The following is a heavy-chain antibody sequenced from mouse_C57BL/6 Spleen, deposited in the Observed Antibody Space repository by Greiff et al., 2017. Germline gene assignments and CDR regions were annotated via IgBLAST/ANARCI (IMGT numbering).Heavy chain of an antibody. CDR2: INYDGSST. J-gene: IGHJ3*01. CDR3: ARVDYDWFAY. V-gene: IGHV5-16*01. D-gene: IGHD2-4*01. CDR1: GFTFSDYY. Sequence: EVQLVESEGGLVQPGSSMKLSCTASGFTFSDYYMAWVRQVPEKGLEWVANINYDGSSTYYLDSLKSRFIISRDNAKNILYLQMSSLKSEDTATYYCARVDYDWFAYWGQGTLVTVSA.